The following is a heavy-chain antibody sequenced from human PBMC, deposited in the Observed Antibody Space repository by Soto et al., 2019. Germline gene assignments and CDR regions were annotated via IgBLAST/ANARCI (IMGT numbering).Heavy chain of an antibody. V-gene: IGHV3-23*01. CDR3: AKFLGYCSSTSCYKRDYYYYGMDV. CDR1: GFTFSSYA. CDR2: ISGSGGST. D-gene: IGHD2-2*02. J-gene: IGHJ6*02. Sequence: EVQLLESGGGLVQPGGSLRLSCAASGFTFSSYAMSWVRQAPGKGLEWVSAISGSGGSTYYADSVKGRFTISRDNSKNTLYLQMNSLRAEDTAVYYCAKFLGYCSSTSCYKRDYYYYGMDVWGQGTTVTVSS.